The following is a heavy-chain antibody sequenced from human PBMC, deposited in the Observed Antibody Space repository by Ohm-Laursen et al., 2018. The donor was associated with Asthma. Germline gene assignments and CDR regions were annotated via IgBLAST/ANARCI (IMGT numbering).Heavy chain of an antibody. CDR1: GFTFSSYG. CDR3: ARDGSRSGHYPRPHDY. J-gene: IGHJ4*02. V-gene: IGHV3-33*08. D-gene: IGHD3-22*01. Sequence: SLRLSCSASGFTFSSYGMHWVRQAPGKGLEWVAVIWYDGTNKYYGDSVKGRFTISRDNSKNTVDLQMNSLRAEDTAVYYCARDGSRSGHYPRPHDYWGQGTLVTVSS. CDR2: IWYDGTNK.